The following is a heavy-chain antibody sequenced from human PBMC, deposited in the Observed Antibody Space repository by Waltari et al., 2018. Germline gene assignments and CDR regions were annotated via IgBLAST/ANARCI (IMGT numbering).Heavy chain of an antibody. CDR3: ARVPGVPISRDTWYFEL. V-gene: IGHV4-39*07. D-gene: IGHD2-21*02. CDR1: GGSFRSRNYY. J-gene: IGHJ2*01. Sequence: QLQLQESGPGLVKPSETLSLTCTVSGGSFRSRNYYWGWIRQPPGKGLEWIGSIYYTRSTDYNPPLKSRVTSTVDTSQNQLSLNRNCVTAADTAGYFCARVPGVPISRDTWYFELWGRGTLVTVSS. CDR2: IYYTRST.